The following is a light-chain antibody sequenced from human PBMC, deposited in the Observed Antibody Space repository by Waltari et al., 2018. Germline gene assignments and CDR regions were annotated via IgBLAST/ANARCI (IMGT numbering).Light chain of an antibody. Sequence: DIVMTQSPATLSVSPGERATLSCRASQSVGSNLAWYQQKPGQALRLLSFAASRRATGIPARLSGSGSGTEFTLTIGSLQSEDFAVYYCQQYNNWPPYTFGQGTKLEIK. CDR1: QSVGSN. J-gene: IGKJ2*01. V-gene: IGKV3-15*01. CDR2: AAS. CDR3: QQYNNWPPYT.